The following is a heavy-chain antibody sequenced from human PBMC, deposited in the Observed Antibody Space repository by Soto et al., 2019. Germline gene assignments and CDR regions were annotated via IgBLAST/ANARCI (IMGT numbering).Heavy chain of an antibody. J-gene: IGHJ6*02. V-gene: IGHV3-30-3*01. CDR3: ARVSPGNNLYYFSGLDF. CDR1: GFTFDTYG. Sequence: QVHLVESGGGVVQPGKSLRLSCVASGFTFDTYGIHWVRQAPGKGLQWVALISYEGSNTYYADSVRGRFTISRDHSKNALYLQMNTLRPEDTGVYYCARVSPGNNLYYFSGLDFWGQGTSVTVSS. CDR2: ISYEGSNT. D-gene: IGHD1-1*01.